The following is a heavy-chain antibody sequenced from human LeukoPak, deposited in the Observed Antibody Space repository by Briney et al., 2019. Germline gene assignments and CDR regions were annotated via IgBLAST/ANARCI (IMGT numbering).Heavy chain of an antibody. CDR1: GDSVSSNSAA. J-gene: IGHJ6*02. Sequence: SQTLSLTCAISGDSVSSNSAAWNWIRQSPSRGLEWLGRTYYRSKWYNDYAVSVKSRITINPDTSKNQFSLQLNSVTPEDTAVYYCARAAGAIAAAGLLDYYYYYGMDVWGQGTTVTVSS. V-gene: IGHV6-1*01. D-gene: IGHD6-13*01. CDR2: TYYRSKWYN. CDR3: ARAAGAIAAAGLLDYYYYYGMDV.